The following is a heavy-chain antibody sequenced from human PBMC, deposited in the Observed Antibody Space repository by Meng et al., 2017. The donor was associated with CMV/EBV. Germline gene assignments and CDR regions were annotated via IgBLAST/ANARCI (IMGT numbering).Heavy chain of an antibody. CDR2: INHSGST. J-gene: IGHJ5*02. V-gene: IGHV4-34*01. CDR3: ARGGNWFDP. Sequence: QVQLQPWGAGLLKPSETLSLTCAGYGGSFSGYSWSWIRQPPGKGLEWIGEINHSGSTNYNPSLKSRVTISVDTSKNQFSLKLSSVTAADTAVYYCARGGNWFDPWGQGTLVTVSS. CDR1: GGSFSGYS.